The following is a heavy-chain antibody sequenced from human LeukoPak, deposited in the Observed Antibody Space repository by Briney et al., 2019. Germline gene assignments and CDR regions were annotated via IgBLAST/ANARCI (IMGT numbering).Heavy chain of an antibody. CDR3: ARVDIVVVPAASYWYFDL. Sequence: ASVKVFCKASGYTFTGYYMHWVRQAPGQGLEWMGWINPNSGGTNYAQKFQGRVTMTRDTSISTAYMELSRLRSDDTAVYYCARVDIVVVPAASYWYFDLWGCGTLVTVSS. CDR2: INPNSGGT. V-gene: IGHV1-2*02. D-gene: IGHD2-2*03. J-gene: IGHJ2*01. CDR1: GYTFTGYY.